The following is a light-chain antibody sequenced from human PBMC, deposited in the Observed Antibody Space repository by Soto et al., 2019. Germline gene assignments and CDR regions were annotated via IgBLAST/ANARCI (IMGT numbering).Light chain of an antibody. Sequence: QSVLTQPPSVSGAPGQRVTISCTGSSSNIGAGYDVHWYQQLPGTAPKLLIYGNSIRPSGVPDRFSGSKSGTSASLAITGLQAEAEADYYCQSYDSSLSGWVFGGGTKLTVL. J-gene: IGLJ3*02. CDR3: QSYDSSLSGWV. CDR1: SSNIGAGYD. V-gene: IGLV1-40*01. CDR2: GNS.